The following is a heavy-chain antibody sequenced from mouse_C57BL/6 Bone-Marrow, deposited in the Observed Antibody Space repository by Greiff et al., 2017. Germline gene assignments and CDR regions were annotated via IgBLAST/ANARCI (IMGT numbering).Heavy chain of an antibody. Sequence: VQLQQSGAELVRPGASVKLSCTASGFNIKDYYMHWVKQRPEQGLEWIGRIDPEDGDTEYAPKFQGKATMTADTSSNTAYLQLSSLTSEDTAVYYCTTFIATVVPFAYWGQGTLVTVSA. CDR1: GFNIKDYY. V-gene: IGHV14-1*01. J-gene: IGHJ3*01. CDR2: IDPEDGDT. CDR3: TTFIATVVPFAY. D-gene: IGHD1-1*01.